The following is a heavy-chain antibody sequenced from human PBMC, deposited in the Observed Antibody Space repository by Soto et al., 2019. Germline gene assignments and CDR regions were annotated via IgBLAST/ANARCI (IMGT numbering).Heavy chain of an antibody. V-gene: IGHV3-9*01. D-gene: IGHD7-27*01. CDR1: GVSGFTFSKYA. CDR2: LSGNSDIV. Sequence: GGSLRLSCAASGVSGFTFSKYAMSWVRQAPGKGLEWVSGLSGNSDIVAYADSVKGRFTISRDNAKKSLFLQMNNLRPEDTALYYCVISTGKFYADFDYWGQGTQVTVSS. CDR3: VISTGKFYADFDY. J-gene: IGHJ4*02.